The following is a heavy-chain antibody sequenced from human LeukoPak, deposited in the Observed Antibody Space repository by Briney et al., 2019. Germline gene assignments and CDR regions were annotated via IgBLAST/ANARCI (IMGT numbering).Heavy chain of an antibody. CDR1: GASISSSSYY. D-gene: IGHD5-12*01. V-gene: IGHV4-39*07. Sequence: SETLSLTCTVSGASISSSSYYWGWIRQPPGKGLEWFGSIYYSGSTYYNPSRKRRVTISVDTSKDQFSLKLSSVTAADTAVYYCATDRLAGGWLRFYYFDYWGKGTLVTVSS. J-gene: IGHJ4*02. CDR2: IYYSGST. CDR3: ATDRLAGGWLRFYYFDY.